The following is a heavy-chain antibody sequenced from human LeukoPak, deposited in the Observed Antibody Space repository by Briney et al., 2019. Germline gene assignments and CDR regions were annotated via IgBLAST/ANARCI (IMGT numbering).Heavy chain of an antibody. CDR1: GGSISSYY. D-gene: IGHD6-6*01. CDR3: ARDSSIAAAYYYGMDV. J-gene: IGHJ6*02. V-gene: IGHV4-59*01. Sequence: SETLSLTCTVSGGSISSYYWSWIRQPPGKGLEWIGYIYYSGSTNYNPSLKGRVTISVDTSKNRFSLKLSSVTAADTAVYYCARDSSIAAAYYYGMDVWGQGTTVTVSS. CDR2: IYYSGST.